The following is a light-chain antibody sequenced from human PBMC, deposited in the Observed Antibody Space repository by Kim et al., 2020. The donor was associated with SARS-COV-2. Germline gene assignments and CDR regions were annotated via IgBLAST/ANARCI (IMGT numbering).Light chain of an antibody. J-gene: IGLJ2*01. CDR2: GKN. V-gene: IGLV3-19*01. Sequence: ALGTPVRITCQGDSLRSYYASWYQQKPGQAPVLVIYGKNNRPSGIPDRFSGSSSGNTASLTITGAQAEDEADYYCNSRDSSGNHLVFGGGTQLTVL. CDR1: SLRSYY. CDR3: NSRDSSGNHLV.